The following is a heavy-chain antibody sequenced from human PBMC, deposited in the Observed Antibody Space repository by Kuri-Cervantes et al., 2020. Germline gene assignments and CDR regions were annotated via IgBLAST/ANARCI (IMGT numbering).Heavy chain of an antibody. CDR3: ARGYSYGYYYYGMDV. CDR2: ISWNSGSI. D-gene: IGHD5-18*01. J-gene: IGHJ6*02. V-gene: IGHV3-9*01. Sequence: GGFLRLSCTASGFTFDDYAMHWVRQAPGRCLEWVSGISWNSGSIGYADSVKGRFTISRDNAKNSLYLQMNSLRAEDTALYYCARGYSYGYYYYGMDVWGQGNTVTVSS. CDR1: GFTFDDYA.